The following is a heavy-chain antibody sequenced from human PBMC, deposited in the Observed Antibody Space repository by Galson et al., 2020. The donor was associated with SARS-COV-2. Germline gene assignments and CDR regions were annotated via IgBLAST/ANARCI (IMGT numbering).Heavy chain of an antibody. Sequence: GGSLRLSCAASGFTFSTYAMHWVRQAPGKGLEWVALISSDGNSKLYADSVKGRFTISRDNSKNTLYLQMNSLRVEDTAVNYCVRDLSTVQYYLPDYWGQGTLVTVSS. CDR1: GFTFSTYA. J-gene: IGHJ4*02. V-gene: IGHV3-30*01. CDR2: ISSDGNSK. CDR3: VRDLSTVQYYLPDY. D-gene: IGHD1-1*01.